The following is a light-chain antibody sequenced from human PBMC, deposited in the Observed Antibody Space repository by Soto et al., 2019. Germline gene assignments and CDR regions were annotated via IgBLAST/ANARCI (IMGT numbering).Light chain of an antibody. Sequence: QSALTQPASVSGPPGQSITISCTGTSSDVGGYNYVSWYQQHPGKAPKLVIYEVTKRPSGVSNRFSGSKSGNTASLTISGLQAEDETDYYCSSYTSTNHVVFGGGTKVTVL. CDR1: SSDVGGYNY. CDR2: EVT. V-gene: IGLV2-14*01. J-gene: IGLJ2*01. CDR3: SSYTSTNHVV.